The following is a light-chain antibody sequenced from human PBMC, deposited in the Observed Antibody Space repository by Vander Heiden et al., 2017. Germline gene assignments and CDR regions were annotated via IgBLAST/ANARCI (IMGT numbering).Light chain of an antibody. V-gene: IGLV2-14*01. J-gene: IGLJ2*01. CDR1: SSDVAGYNY. CDR2: DVY. CDR3: ISYTSSSTRVV. Sequence: QSALTPPASVSGSPGPSITISRTGTSSDVAGYNYVSWYQQHPGKAPKLMIYDVYDRPSGVSNRFSGSKSGNTASLTISGLQADDEAYYYCISYTSSSTRVVFGGGTKLTVL.